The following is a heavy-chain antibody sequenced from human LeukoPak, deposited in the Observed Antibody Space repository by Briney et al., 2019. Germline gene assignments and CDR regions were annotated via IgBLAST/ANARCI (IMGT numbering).Heavy chain of an antibody. CDR2: MNPNSGNT. J-gene: IGHJ4*02. V-gene: IGHV1-8*02. Sequence: ASVKVSCKASGYTFTSYDINWVRQATGQGLEWMGWMNPNSGNTGYAQKLQGRVTMTTDTSTSTAYMELRSLRSDDTAVYYCALSGSYYPFDYWGQGTLVTVSS. D-gene: IGHD1-26*01. CDR1: GYTFTSYD. CDR3: ALSGSYYPFDY.